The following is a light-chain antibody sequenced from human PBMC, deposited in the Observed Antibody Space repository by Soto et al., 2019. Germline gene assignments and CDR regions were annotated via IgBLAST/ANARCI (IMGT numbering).Light chain of an antibody. CDR1: QGIRNY. J-gene: IGKJ4*01. V-gene: IGKV1-16*01. CDR3: QQYISYPLT. CDR2: GAS. Sequence: DIQMTQSPSSLSASVGDRVTITCRASQGIRNYLAWFRQKPGKAPESLIYGASSLQAGVPPRFSGSGSGTDFTLTISSLQPEDFATYYCQQYISYPLTFGGGTRVEIK.